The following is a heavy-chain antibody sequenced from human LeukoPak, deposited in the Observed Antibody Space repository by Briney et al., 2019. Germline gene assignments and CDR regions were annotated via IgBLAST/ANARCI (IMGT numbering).Heavy chain of an antibody. Sequence: QPGGSLRLSCAASGFTFSSYAMSWFRQAPGKRLEWVSVITGSGGSTYYADSVKGRFTISRDNSKNTLYLQMNSLRGEDTAIYYCAKGQLESCSGSRCYAFDYWGQGTLVTVSS. D-gene: IGHD2-15*01. V-gene: IGHV3-23*01. CDR2: ITGSGGST. CDR1: GFTFSSYA. J-gene: IGHJ4*02. CDR3: AKGQLESCSGSRCYAFDY.